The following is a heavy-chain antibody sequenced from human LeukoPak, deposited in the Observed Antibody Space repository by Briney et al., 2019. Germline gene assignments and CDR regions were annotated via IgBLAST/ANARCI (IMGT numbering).Heavy chain of an antibody. CDR3: AKDLISRNPYSWPLGGYFQH. CDR2: ISYDGSNK. J-gene: IGHJ1*01. V-gene: IGHV3-30*18. CDR1: GFTFSSYG. Sequence: PGRSLRLSCVASGFTFSSYGMHWVRQAPGKGLEWVAVISYDGSNKYYADSVKGRFTISRDNSKNTLYLQMNSLRAEDTAVYYCAKDLISRNPYSWPLGGYFQHWGQGTLVTVSS. D-gene: IGHD2-15*01.